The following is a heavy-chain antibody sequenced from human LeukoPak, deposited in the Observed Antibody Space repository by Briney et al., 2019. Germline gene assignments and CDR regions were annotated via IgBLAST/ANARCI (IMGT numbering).Heavy chain of an antibody. CDR3: AREGSTVAGTGPAYFDY. CDR1: GDSLNSYY. CDR2: IFYSGSS. V-gene: IGHV4-59*12. J-gene: IGHJ4*02. D-gene: IGHD6-19*01. Sequence: SETLSLTCTVSGDSLNSYYWTWIRQPPGEGLQWIGYIFYSGSSNYNASLKSRVTISVDTSKNQFSLKLSSVTAADTAVYYCAREGSTVAGTGPAYFDYWGQGTLVTVSS.